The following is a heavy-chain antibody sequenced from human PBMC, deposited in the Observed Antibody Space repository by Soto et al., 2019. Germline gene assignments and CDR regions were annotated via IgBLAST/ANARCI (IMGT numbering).Heavy chain of an antibody. CDR1: GDSISSYY. Sequence: HVQLQESGPGLVKPSETLFLICTVSGDSISSYYWRWIRPPPWKGLEWIGFIYYAGSTNYNPSLMSRVTISVDTSKNQLSLKLSSVTAADTAVYYCASRAGAVPGRIDFCGQGTLVTVSS. J-gene: IGHJ4*02. D-gene: IGHD6-19*01. CDR3: ASRAGAVPGRIDF. V-gene: IGHV4-59*08. CDR2: IYYAGST.